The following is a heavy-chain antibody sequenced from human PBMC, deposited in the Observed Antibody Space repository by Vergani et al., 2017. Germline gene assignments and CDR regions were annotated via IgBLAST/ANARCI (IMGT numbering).Heavy chain of an antibody. CDR1: GGSISSSSYY. CDR3: ATPXGGYCSNGVCYGWYFDL. CDR2: IYYSGST. Sequence: QLQLQESGPGLVKPSETLSLTCTVSGGSISSSSYYWGWIRQPPGKGLEWIGNIYYSGSTYNNPSPKSRVTISVDTSKNQFSLKLSSVTAADTAVYYCATPXGGYCSNGVCYGWYFDLWGRGTLVTVSS. D-gene: IGHD2-8*01. V-gene: IGHV4-39*01. J-gene: IGHJ2*01.